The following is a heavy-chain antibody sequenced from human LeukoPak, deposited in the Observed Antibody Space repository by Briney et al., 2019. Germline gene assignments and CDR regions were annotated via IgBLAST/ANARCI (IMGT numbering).Heavy chain of an antibody. CDR3: AGFGYYYYYGVDV. J-gene: IGHJ6*02. CDR1: GFTFSDYY. V-gene: IGHV3-11*01. Sequence: GGSLRLSCAASGFTFSDYYMTWIRQAPGKGLEWLSSISSRGTTIYYADSVKGRFTISRDNAKNSLSLQMNSLRAEDTAVYYCAGFGYYYYYGVDVWGQGTTVTVSS. CDR2: ISSRGTTI. D-gene: IGHD3-16*01.